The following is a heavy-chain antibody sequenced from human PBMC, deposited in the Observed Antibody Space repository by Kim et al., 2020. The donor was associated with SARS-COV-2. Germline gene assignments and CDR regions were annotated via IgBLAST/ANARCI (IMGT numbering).Heavy chain of an antibody. CDR2: INPNSGGT. CDR1: GYTFTGYY. Sequence: ASVKVSCKASGYTFTGYYMHWVRQAPGQGLEWMGWINPNSGGTNYAQKFQGRVTMTRDTSISTAYMEPSRLRSDDTAVYYCARESSTNYYGMDVWGQGTTVTVSS. D-gene: IGHD2-2*01. CDR3: ARESSTNYYGMDV. J-gene: IGHJ6*02. V-gene: IGHV1-2*02.